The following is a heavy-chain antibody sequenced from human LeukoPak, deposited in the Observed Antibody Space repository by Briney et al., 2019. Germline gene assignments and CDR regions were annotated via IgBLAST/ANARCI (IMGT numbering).Heavy chain of an antibody. D-gene: IGHD3-10*01. Sequence: SETLSLTCTVSGGSISSYYWSWIRQPPGKGLEWIGYIYYSGSTNYNPSLKSRVTISVDTSKNQFSLKLSSVTAADTAVYYCAGGRRDSGSYGSFVYYYYYMDVWGKGTTVTISS. CDR3: AGGRRDSGSYGSFVYYYYYMDV. CDR2: IYYSGST. V-gene: IGHV4-59*01. CDR1: GGSISSYY. J-gene: IGHJ6*03.